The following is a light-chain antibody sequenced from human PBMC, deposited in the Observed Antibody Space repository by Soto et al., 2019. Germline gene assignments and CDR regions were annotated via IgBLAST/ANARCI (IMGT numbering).Light chain of an antibody. Sequence: EIVLTQSPATLSLSPGESASLSCRASQSVSSFLAWYQQKPGQAPRLLIYDASNRATGIPARFSGSGSGTDFTLTISSLEPEDFAVYYCQQRSNWPPFTFGQGTKLKIK. CDR3: QQRSNWPPFT. J-gene: IGKJ2*01. V-gene: IGKV3-11*01. CDR2: DAS. CDR1: QSVSSF.